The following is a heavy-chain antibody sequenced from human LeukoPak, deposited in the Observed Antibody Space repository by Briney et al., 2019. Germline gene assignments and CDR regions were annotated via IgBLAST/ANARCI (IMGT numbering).Heavy chain of an antibody. CDR1: GGSISSSSYY. CDR3: ARHFGVVVVITTAFDI. Sequence: SETLSLTCTVSGGSISSSSYYWGWIRQPPGKGLEWIGRIYYSGSTYYNPSLKSRVSISVDTSKNQFSLKLSSVTAADTAVYYCARHFGVVVVITTAFDIWGQGTMVTVSS. V-gene: IGHV4-39*01. J-gene: IGHJ3*02. D-gene: IGHD3-22*01. CDR2: IYYSGST.